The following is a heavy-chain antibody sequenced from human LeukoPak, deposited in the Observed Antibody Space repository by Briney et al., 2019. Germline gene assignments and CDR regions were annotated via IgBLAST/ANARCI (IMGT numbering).Heavy chain of an antibody. Sequence: GASVKVSCKASGYTFTSYYMHWVRQAPGRGLEWMGIINPSGGSTSYAQKFQGRVTMTRDTSTSTVYMELSSLRSEDTAVYYCATLPAVAAPVFDYWGQGTLVTVSS. CDR2: INPSGGST. J-gene: IGHJ4*02. CDR1: GYTFTSYY. D-gene: IGHD6-19*01. V-gene: IGHV1-46*01. CDR3: ATLPAVAAPVFDY.